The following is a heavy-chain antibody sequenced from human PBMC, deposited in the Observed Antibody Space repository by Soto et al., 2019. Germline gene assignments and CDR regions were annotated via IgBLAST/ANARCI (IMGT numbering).Heavy chain of an antibody. Sequence: SETLSLTCTVSGASVSSGYWSWIRQPPGKGLEWIGFMYLGGSFNYNPSLTSRATISVDTSKTQFSLKLTSVTAADTAVYYCARSYYDSSGFGVDPWGQGTRVTVSS. V-gene: IGHV4-59*02. J-gene: IGHJ5*02. CDR2: MYLGGSF. D-gene: IGHD3-16*01. CDR3: ARSYYDSSGFGVDP. CDR1: GASVSSGY.